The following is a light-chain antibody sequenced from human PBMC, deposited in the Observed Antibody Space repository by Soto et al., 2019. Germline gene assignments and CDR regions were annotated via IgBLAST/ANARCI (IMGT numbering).Light chain of an antibody. Sequence: EIVLTQSPGTLSLSPGERATLSCRASQSVGSSYLAWYQQKPGQAPRLVIYGASSRAPGIPDRFSGSGSGTDFTLTISRLEPEDFAVFYCQHYDSLPITFGQGTRLEIK. CDR3: QHYDSLPIT. J-gene: IGKJ5*01. V-gene: IGKV3-20*01. CDR2: GAS. CDR1: QSVGSSY.